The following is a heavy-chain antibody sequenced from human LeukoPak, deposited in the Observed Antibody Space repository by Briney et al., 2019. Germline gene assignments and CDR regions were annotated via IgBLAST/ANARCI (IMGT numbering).Heavy chain of an antibody. CDR2: IYYSGST. J-gene: IGHJ6*02. CDR1: GGSISSGSYY. V-gene: IGHV4-39*01. CDR3: ASLHDYGDYYDYYYGMDV. Sequence: SETLSLTCTVSGGSISSGSYYWGWIRQPPGKGLEWIGSIYYSGSTYYNPSLKSRVTISVDTSKNQFSLKLSSVTAADTAVYYCASLHDYGDYYDYYYGMDVWGQGTTVTVSS. D-gene: IGHD4-17*01.